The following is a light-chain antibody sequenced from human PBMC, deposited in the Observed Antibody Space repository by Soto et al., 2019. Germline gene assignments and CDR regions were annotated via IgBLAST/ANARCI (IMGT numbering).Light chain of an antibody. CDR1: SSDVGGYNY. CDR2: DVN. Sequence: QSALTQPRSVSGSPGQSVTISCTGTSSDVGGYNYVSWYQQHPGKAPKLMIYDVNKRPSGVPVRFSGSKSGNTASLTITGLQPEDEADYYCCSYAGSYTYVFGTGTKVTVL. CDR3: CSYAGSYTYV. J-gene: IGLJ1*01. V-gene: IGLV2-11*01.